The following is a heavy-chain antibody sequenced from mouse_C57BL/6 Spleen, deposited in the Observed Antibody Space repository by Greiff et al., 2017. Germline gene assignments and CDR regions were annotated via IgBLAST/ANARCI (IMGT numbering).Heavy chain of an antibody. CDR2: IDPSDSYT. CDR3: TRAGTGKSYFDY. D-gene: IGHD2-1*01. J-gene: IGHJ2*01. V-gene: IGHV1-50*01. CDR1: GYTFTSYW. Sequence: QVQLQQPGAELVKPGASVKLSCKASGYTFTSYWMQWVKQRPGQGLEWIGEIDPSDSYTNYTKKFKGKATMTVDTSANTAYLQLRSLTSEDSAVYYCTRAGTGKSYFDYWGQGTPLTVSS.